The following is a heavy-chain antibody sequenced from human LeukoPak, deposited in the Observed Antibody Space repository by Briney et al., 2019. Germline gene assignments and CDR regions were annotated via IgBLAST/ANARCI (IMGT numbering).Heavy chain of an antibody. J-gene: IGHJ4*02. V-gene: IGHV3-30*02. CDR1: GFTFSTYG. Sequence: GGSLRLSCAASGFTFSTYGMHWVRQAPGKGLEWVAFIRYDGSNKYYADSVKGRFTISRDNSKNTLYLQMNSLRAEDAAVYYCAKAVGYSSGLTDYWGQGTLVTVPS. D-gene: IGHD6-19*01. CDR2: IRYDGSNK. CDR3: AKAVGYSSGLTDY.